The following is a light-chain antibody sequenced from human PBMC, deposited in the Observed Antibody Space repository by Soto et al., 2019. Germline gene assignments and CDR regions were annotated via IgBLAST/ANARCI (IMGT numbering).Light chain of an antibody. CDR3: QQYNSYVTWT. J-gene: IGKJ1*01. CDR1: QTISSW. Sequence: DIQMTQSPSTLSGSVGDRVTITCRASQTISSWLAWYQQKPGKAPKLLIYDASSLESGVPSRFSGSGSGTEFTLTISSLQPDDFATYYCQQYNSYVTWTFGQGTKVDIK. CDR2: DAS. V-gene: IGKV1-5*01.